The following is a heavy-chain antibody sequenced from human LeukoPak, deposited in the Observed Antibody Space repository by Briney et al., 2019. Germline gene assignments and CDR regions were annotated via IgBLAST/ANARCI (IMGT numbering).Heavy chain of an antibody. J-gene: IGHJ4*02. V-gene: IGHV1-69*04. CDR2: IIPILGIA. CDR3: ARDFSINYYDSSGLDY. Sequence: SVKVSCKASGGTFSSYAISWVRQAPGQGLEWMGRIIPILGIANYAQKFQGRDTITADKSTSTAYMELSSLRSEDTAVYYCARDFSINYYDSSGLDYWGQGTLVTVSS. D-gene: IGHD3-22*01. CDR1: GGTFSSYA.